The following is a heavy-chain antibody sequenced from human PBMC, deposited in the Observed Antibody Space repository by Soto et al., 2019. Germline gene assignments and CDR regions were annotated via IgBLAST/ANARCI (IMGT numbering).Heavy chain of an antibody. CDR3: VSQRTTVPTQAYFDY. J-gene: IGHJ4*02. D-gene: IGHD4-17*01. CDR1: GGSVTNRSYY. CDR2: VYYRGRS. V-gene: IGHV4-39*01. Sequence: SEKLCVTCTVSGGSVTNRSYYWGWIRQSPGKGLEWIGSVYYRGRSYSKSSVKSRVTISVDTSKNRFSLSLNSVTASDTAVYFCVSQRTTVPTQAYFDYWGPGALVTVS.